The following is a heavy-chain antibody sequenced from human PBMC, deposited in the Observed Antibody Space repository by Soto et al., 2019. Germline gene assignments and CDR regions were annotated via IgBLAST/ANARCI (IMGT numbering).Heavy chain of an antibody. CDR2: IIPSFGTT. J-gene: IGHJ3*02. D-gene: IGHD3-22*01. V-gene: IGHV1-69*12. CDR3: ARVRATRRILVAPQYAFDI. Sequence: QVQLVQSGAEVKKPGSSVKVSCKASGGTFSSYAISWVRQAPGQGLEWMGGIIPSFGTTNYAQKVQGRVKDTADESTSPAYMELSSLRSEDTAVYYCARVRATRRILVAPQYAFDIWGEGTMVTVSS. CDR1: GGTFSSYA.